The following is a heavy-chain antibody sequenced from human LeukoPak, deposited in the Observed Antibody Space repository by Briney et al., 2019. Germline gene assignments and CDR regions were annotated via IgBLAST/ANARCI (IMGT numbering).Heavy chain of an antibody. CDR1: GFAFSSYA. J-gene: IGHJ4*02. Sequence: GGSLRLSCIASGFAFSSYAMSWVRQASGVGLEWVSAIDGGGGRTWHADSVRGRFTISRDNSKNTLFMQMNSLRAEDTAVYHCAEDFYDSSGSRYDYWGQGTLVTVSS. D-gene: IGHD3-22*01. CDR2: IDGGGGRT. V-gene: IGHV3-23*01. CDR3: AEDFYDSSGSRYDY.